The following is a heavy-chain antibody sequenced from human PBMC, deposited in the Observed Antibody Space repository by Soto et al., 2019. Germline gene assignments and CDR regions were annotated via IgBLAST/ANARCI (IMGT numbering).Heavy chain of an antibody. CDR3: ARAPDYYGSSPYFDY. Sequence: EVQLVESGGGLVKPGGSLRLSCAASGFTFSSYSMNWVRQAPGKGLEWVSSISSSSSYIYYADSVKGRFTISRDNAKNSLHLQMNSLRAEETSVYYCARAPDYYGSSPYFDYWGQGTLVTVSS. D-gene: IGHD3-10*01. V-gene: IGHV3-21*01. J-gene: IGHJ4*02. CDR1: GFTFSSYS. CDR2: ISSSSSYI.